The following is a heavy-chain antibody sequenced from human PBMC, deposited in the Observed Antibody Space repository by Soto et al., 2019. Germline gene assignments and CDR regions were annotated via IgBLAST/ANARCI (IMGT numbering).Heavy chain of an antibody. Sequence: SETLSLTCAVYGGSFSGYCWSWIRQPPGKGLEWIGEINHSGSTNYNPSLKSRVTISVDTSKNQFSLKLSSVTAADTAVYYCARGRIVDFWSGYYRHTYYFDYWGQGTLVTVSS. J-gene: IGHJ4*02. CDR2: INHSGST. CDR3: ARGRIVDFWSGYYRHTYYFDY. D-gene: IGHD3-3*01. CDR1: GGSFSGYC. V-gene: IGHV4-34*01.